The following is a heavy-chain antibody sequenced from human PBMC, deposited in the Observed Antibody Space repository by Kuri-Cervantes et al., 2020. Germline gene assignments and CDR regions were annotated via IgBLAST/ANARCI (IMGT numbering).Heavy chain of an antibody. V-gene: IGHV3-9*01. CDR2: ISWKSGNI. D-gene: IGHD2-15*01. J-gene: IGHJ5*02. CDR1: GFTFDDYA. CDR3: AKADGYCSGGSCYPFDP. Sequence: SLKISCAASGFTFDDYAIHWVRQAPGKGLEWVSGISWKSGNIVYAESVKGRFTISRDNSKNTLYLQMNSLRAEDTAVYYCAKADGYCSGGSCYPFDPWGQGTLVTVSS.